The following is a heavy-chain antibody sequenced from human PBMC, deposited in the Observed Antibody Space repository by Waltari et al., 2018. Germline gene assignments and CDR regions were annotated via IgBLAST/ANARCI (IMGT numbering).Heavy chain of an antibody. CDR3: ARWREYYYMDV. J-gene: IGHJ6*03. Sequence: EVQLVESGGGLVQPGGSLRLSCEASGFTFSGYTMNWVRQAPGKGLEWVSYISPSSTTIYYADSVKGRFTISRDNAKNSLYLQMNSLRAEDTAVYYCARWREYYYMDVWGKGTTVTVSS. CDR1: GFTFSGYT. CDR2: ISPSSTTI. V-gene: IGHV3-48*04.